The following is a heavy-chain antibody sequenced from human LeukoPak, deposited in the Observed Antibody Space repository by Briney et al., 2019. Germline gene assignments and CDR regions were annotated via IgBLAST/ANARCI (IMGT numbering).Heavy chain of an antibody. D-gene: IGHD6-13*01. CDR3: ARAQAAAYPFDY. Sequence: SVKVSCKASGGTFSSYAISWVRQAPGQGLEWMGGIIPIFGTANYAQKFQGRVTITADTSTSTAYMELSSLRSEDTAVYYCARAQAAAYPFDYWGQGTLVTVSS. V-gene: IGHV1-69*06. J-gene: IGHJ4*02. CDR2: IIPIFGTA. CDR1: GGTFSSYA.